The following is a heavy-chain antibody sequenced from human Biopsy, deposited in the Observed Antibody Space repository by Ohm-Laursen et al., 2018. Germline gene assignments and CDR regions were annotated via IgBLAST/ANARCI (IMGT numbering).Heavy chain of an antibody. J-gene: IGHJ4*02. Sequence: AASVKVSCKASGYSFTNYYLHWVRQAPGQGLQWMGRINPNNDNTIYAQQFQGRVTMTKDTSTSTVYMDLSSLTFDDSAVYYCARGPRGLVAITATAYYFDFWGQGNPVTVSS. CDR1: GYSFTNYY. D-gene: IGHD1-14*01. CDR3: ARGPRGLVAITATAYYFDF. CDR2: INPNNDNT. V-gene: IGHV1-46*01.